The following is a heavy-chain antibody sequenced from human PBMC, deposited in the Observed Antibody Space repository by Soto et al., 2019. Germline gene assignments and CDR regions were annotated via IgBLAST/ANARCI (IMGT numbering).Heavy chain of an antibody. V-gene: IGHV3-48*01. Sequence: PGGSLRLSCAASGFIFSNYCMNWVRQVPGKGLEWISYISSSSRTIYYADSVKGRFTISRDNGKNSLYLQMNSLRAEDTSLYYCARDLGGYSYVANVYYFDYWGQGTLVTVSS. CDR1: GFIFSNYC. CDR3: ARDLGGYSYVANVYYFDY. D-gene: IGHD5-18*01. J-gene: IGHJ4*02. CDR2: ISSSSRTI.